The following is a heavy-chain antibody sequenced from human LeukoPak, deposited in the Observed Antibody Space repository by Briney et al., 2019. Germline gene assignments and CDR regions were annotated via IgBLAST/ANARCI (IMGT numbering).Heavy chain of an antibody. CDR2: INPNGGGT. Sequence: ASVKVSCKASGYTFTDYYMHWVRQAPGQGLEWMEWINPNGGGTIYAQKFHGRVTMTRDTSISTAYMELSRLRSDDTALYYCAPTPTYYYSSPIFNYWGQGTLVTVSS. V-gene: IGHV1-2*02. CDR1: GYTFTDYY. J-gene: IGHJ4*02. D-gene: IGHD3-10*01. CDR3: APTPTYYYSSPIFNY.